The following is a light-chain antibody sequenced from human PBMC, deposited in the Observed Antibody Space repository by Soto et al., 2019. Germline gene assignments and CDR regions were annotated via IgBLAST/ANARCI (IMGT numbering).Light chain of an antibody. CDR3: QSYDATNQV. CDR2: EDN. CDR1: SGSIASNY. Sequence: NFMLTQPHSVSEAPGKTVIISCTRSSGSIASNYVQWYQQRPGRSPTTVIYEDNQRPSGVPDRFSGSIDSSSNSASLTISGLETEDEADYFCQSYDATNQVFGGGTQLTVL. J-gene: IGLJ3*02. V-gene: IGLV6-57*01.